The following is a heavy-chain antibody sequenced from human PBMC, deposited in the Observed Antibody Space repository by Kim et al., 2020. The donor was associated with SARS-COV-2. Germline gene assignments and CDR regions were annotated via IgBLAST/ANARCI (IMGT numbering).Heavy chain of an antibody. V-gene: IGHV3-30*01. Sequence: VKGRFTISRDKSKNTLYLQMNSLRAEDTAVYYCAREYCSSTSCYYGMDVWGQGTTVTVSS. J-gene: IGHJ6*02. D-gene: IGHD2-2*01. CDR3: AREYCSSTSCYYGMDV.